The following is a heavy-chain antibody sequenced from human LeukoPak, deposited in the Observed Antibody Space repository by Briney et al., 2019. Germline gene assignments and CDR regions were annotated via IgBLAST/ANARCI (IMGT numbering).Heavy chain of an antibody. J-gene: IGHJ3*02. V-gene: IGHV3-21*01. CDR1: GFTFCSYS. Sequence: PGGSLRLSCAASGFTFCSYSMNWLLQAPGKGLEWVSSISSSSSYIYYADSVKGRLTISRDNAKNSLYLQMHSLRAEDTAVYYCARDVVDTAMVPDAFDIWGQGTMVTVSS. D-gene: IGHD5-18*01. CDR2: ISSSSSYI. CDR3: ARDVVDTAMVPDAFDI.